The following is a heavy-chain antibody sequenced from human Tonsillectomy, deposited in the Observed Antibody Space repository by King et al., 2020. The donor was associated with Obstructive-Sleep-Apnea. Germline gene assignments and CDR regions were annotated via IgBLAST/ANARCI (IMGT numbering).Heavy chain of an antibody. CDR2: ISSSSSTI. CDR3: ARDGGNSVDY. D-gene: IGHD4-23*01. V-gene: IGHV3-48*04. Sequence: VQLVESGGGLVQPGGSLRLSCAASGFTFSSYSMNWVRQAPGKGLEWVSYISSSSSTIYYADSVKGRFTISRDNAKNSLYPQMNSLRAEDTAVYYCARDGGNSVDYWGQGTLVTVSS. CDR1: GFTFSSYS. J-gene: IGHJ4*02.